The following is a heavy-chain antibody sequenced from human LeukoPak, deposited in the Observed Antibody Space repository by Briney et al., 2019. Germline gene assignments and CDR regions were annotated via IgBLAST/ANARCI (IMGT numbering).Heavy chain of an antibody. CDR2: INHSGST. CDR1: GGSFSGYY. CDR3: ARYGAPDYYFDY. V-gene: IGHV4-34*01. J-gene: IGHJ4*02. D-gene: IGHD4/OR15-4a*01. Sequence: SETLSLTCAVYGGSFSGYYWSWIRQPPGKGLEWIGEINHSGSTNYNPSLKSRVTISVDTSKNQFSLKLTSVTAADTAVYYCARYGAPDYYFDYWGQGTLVTVSS.